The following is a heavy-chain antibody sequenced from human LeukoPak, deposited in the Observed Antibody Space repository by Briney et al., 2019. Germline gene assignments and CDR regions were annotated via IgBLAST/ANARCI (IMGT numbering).Heavy chain of an antibody. CDR3: ARDMTGSGWNDAFDI. CDR1: GASISSDSYY. V-gene: IGHV4-61*02. Sequence: PSETLSLTCTVSGASISSDSYYWRWIRQPAGKGREWIGRIYSSGNSKYNPALMSRVTISLDTSKNQLSLNLSSVTAADTAVYYCARDMTGSGWNDAFDIWGQGTMVTVSS. CDR2: IYSSGNS. D-gene: IGHD6-19*01. J-gene: IGHJ3*02.